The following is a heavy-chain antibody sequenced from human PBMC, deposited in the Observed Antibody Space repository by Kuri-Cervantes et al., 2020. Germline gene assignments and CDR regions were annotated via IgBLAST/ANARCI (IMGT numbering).Heavy chain of an antibody. CDR2: ISWNSGSI. Sequence: SLKISCAASGFTFDDYAMHWVRQAPGKGLEWVSGISWNSGSIGYADSVKGRLTVSGDSAKNSLYLQMNSLRAEDTAVYYCARAVGIVGATDYWGQGTLVTVSS. V-gene: IGHV3-9*01. CDR1: GFTFDDYA. J-gene: IGHJ4*02. D-gene: IGHD1-26*01. CDR3: ARAVGIVGATDY.